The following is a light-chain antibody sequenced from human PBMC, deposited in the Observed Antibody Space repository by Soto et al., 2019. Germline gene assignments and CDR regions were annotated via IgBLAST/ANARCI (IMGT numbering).Light chain of an antibody. CDR3: SSYAASDSFVV. J-gene: IGLJ2*01. CDR2: EVY. CDR1: SSDVGGYNY. V-gene: IGLV2-8*01. Sequence: QSALTQPPSASGCPGQSVTNPCTGTSSDVGGYNYVSWYQHHPDKAPKLIIYEVYKRPSGVPDRFSGSKSDNTASLTVSGLRAEDEAEYYCSSYAASDSFVVFGGGTKLTVL.